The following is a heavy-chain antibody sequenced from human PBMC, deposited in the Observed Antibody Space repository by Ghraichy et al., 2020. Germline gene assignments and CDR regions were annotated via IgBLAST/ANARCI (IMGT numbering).Heavy chain of an antibody. V-gene: IGHV1-69*04. D-gene: IGHD6-13*01. CDR1: GGTFSSYA. CDR2: IIPILGIA. CDR3: ASESRSSSRTRFQH. Sequence: SVKVSCKASGGTFSSYAISWVRQAPGQGLEWMGRIIPILGIANYAQKFQGRVTITADKSTSTAYMELSSLRSEDTAVYYCASESRSSSRTRFQHWGQGTLVTVSS. J-gene: IGHJ1*01.